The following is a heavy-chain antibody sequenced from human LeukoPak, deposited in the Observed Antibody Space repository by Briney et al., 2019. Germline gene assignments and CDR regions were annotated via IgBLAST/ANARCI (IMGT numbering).Heavy chain of an antibody. CDR1: GFTVSSNY. V-gene: IGHV3-53*01. CDR3: ARTRTGYILIDY. CDR2: IYSGGST. Sequence: GGSLRPSCAPSGFTVSSNYISWVRPAPGKGLGWVSVIYSGGSTFYADSVKGRFTISRDDSKNTLYLQMNSLRAEDTAVYYCARTRTGYILIDYWGQGTLVTVSS. D-gene: IGHD3/OR15-3a*01. J-gene: IGHJ4*02.